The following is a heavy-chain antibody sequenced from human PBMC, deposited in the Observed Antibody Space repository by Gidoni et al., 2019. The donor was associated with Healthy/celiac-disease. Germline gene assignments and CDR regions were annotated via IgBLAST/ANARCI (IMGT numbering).Heavy chain of an antibody. D-gene: IGHD3-9*01. J-gene: IGHJ4*02. CDR3: AREPFYDILTGIDY. Sequence: EVQLVESGGGLVQPGGSLRLSCAASGFTFSSYSMNWVRQAPGKGLEWVSYISSSSSTIYYADSVKGRFTISRDNAKNSLYLQMNSLRDEDTAVYYCAREPFYDILTGIDYWGQGTLVTVSS. V-gene: IGHV3-48*02. CDR1: GFTFSSYS. CDR2: ISSSSSTI.